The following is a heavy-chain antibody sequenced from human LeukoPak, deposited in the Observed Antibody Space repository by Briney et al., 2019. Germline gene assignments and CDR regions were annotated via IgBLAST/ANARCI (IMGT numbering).Heavy chain of an antibody. V-gene: IGHV4-30-2*01. CDR3: ARDGIVGASLYYYYMDV. J-gene: IGHJ6*03. CDR1: GGSISSGGYY. CDR2: IYHSGST. D-gene: IGHD1-26*01. Sequence: PSETLSLTCTVSGGSISSGGYYWGWIRQPPGKGLEWIGYIYHSGSTYYNPSLKSRVTISVDRSKNQFSLKLSSVTAADTAVYYCARDGIVGASLYYYYMDVWGKGTTVTVSS.